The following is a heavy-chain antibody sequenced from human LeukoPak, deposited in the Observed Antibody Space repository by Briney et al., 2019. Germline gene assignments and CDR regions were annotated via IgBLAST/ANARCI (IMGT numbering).Heavy chain of an antibody. Sequence: GGSLRLSCAASGFTFSSYAMSWVRQAPGGGLEWVSAISGSGGSTYYADSVKGRFTISRDNSKNTLYLQMNSLRAEDTAVYYCAKLGTSSGWYSYFDYWGQGTLVTVSS. CDR1: GFTFSSYA. D-gene: IGHD6-19*01. V-gene: IGHV3-23*01. J-gene: IGHJ4*02. CDR2: ISGSGGST. CDR3: AKLGTSSGWYSYFDY.